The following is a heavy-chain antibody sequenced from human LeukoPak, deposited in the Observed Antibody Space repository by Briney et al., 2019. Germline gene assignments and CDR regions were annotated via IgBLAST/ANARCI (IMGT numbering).Heavy chain of an antibody. J-gene: IGHJ4*02. Sequence: GGSLRLSCAASGFTFSNHGMNWVRQAPGKGLEWVAVISYDGSNKYYADSVKGRFTISRDNSKNTLYLQMNSLRAEDTAVYYCAKDRALGFGVVIPRDYWGQGTLVTVSS. CDR2: ISYDGSNK. D-gene: IGHD3-3*01. V-gene: IGHV3-30*18. CDR1: GFTFSNHG. CDR3: AKDRALGFGVVIPRDY.